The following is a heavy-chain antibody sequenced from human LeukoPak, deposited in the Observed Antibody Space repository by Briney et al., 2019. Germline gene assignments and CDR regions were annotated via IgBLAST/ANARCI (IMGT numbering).Heavy chain of an antibody. D-gene: IGHD4-11*01. V-gene: IGHV3-48*03. CDR2: ISSSGSTI. Sequence: GGSLRLSCAASGFTFSSYEMNWVRQAPGKGLEWVSYISSSGSTIYYADSVKGRFTISRDNAKNSLYLQMNSPRAEDTAVYYCASSTRTRLQPDYWGQGTLVTVSS. CDR3: ASSTRTRLQPDY. CDR1: GFTFSSYE. J-gene: IGHJ4*02.